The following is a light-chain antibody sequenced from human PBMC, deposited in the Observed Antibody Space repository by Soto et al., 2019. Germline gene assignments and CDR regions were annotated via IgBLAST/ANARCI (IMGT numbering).Light chain of an antibody. CDR2: DVS. CDR1: SSDVGGYNY. CDR3: CSYAGSYTFAV. V-gene: IGLV2-11*01. Sequence: QSVLTQPRSVSGSPGQSVTISCTGTSSDVGGYNYVSWYLQHPGKAPKLMIYDVSKRPSGVPDRFSGSKSGNTASLTISGLQAEDEADYYCCSYAGSYTFAVFGGGTKVTVL. J-gene: IGLJ2*01.